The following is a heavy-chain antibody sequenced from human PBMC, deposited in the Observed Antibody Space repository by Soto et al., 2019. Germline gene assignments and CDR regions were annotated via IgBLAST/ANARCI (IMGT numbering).Heavy chain of an antibody. CDR2: IYWDDDK. CDR1: GVSLTTSGVD. Sequence: SGAMLVNPAQILTLTCTWSGVSLTTSGVDVGWIRQPPGKALEWLALIYWDDDKRYSPSLKSRLTITKDTSKNQVVLTMTNMDPVDIATYYYAQRLIGYYCDSSGSNCFGHWGQ. CDR3: AQRLIGYYCDSSGSNCFGH. V-gene: IGHV2-5*02. D-gene: IGHD3-22*01. J-gene: IGHJ5*02.